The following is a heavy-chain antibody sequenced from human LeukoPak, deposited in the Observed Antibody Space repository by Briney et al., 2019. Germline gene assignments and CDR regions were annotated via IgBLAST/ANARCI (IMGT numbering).Heavy chain of an antibody. J-gene: IGHJ4*02. D-gene: IGHD6-19*01. Sequence: PGGSLRLSCAASGFTFSSYWMHWVRQAPGKGLEWVSGISGSGGSTYYADSVKGRFTISRDNSRNTLYLQMNSLRAEDTAVYYCARDKHWLAYDFWGQGTLVTASS. V-gene: IGHV3-23*01. CDR2: ISGSGGST. CDR3: ARDKHWLAYDF. CDR1: GFTFSSYW.